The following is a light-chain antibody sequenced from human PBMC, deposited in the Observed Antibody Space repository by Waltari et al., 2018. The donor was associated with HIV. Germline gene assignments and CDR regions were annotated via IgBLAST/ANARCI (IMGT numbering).Light chain of an antibody. CDR1: NPTIGNNY. CDR2: DNN. CDR3: GSWDSSLSGVV. Sequence: QSVLTQPPSVSAAPGQKLTISCSGSNPTIGNNYVSWYQQLPGTAPKLLIYDNNKRPSGIPDRFSGSKSGTSATLGITGLQTGDEADYYCGSWDSSLSGVVFGGGTKLTVL. V-gene: IGLV1-51*01. J-gene: IGLJ2*01.